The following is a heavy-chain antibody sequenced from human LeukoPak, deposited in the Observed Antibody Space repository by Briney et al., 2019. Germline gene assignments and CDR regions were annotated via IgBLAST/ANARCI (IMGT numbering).Heavy chain of an antibody. CDR1: GFTFSSCG. CDR2: ISHDGSNK. V-gene: IGHV3-30*03. Sequence: PGGSLRLSCAASGFTFSSCGIHWVRQAPGKGLEWVAVISHDGSNKYYADSVKGRFTISRDNSKNTLYLQMNSLRADDTAVYYCARHLHYYGSGNYYYYFYAMDVWGQGTTVTVSS. J-gene: IGHJ6*02. CDR3: ARHLHYYGSGNYYYYFYAMDV. D-gene: IGHD3-10*01.